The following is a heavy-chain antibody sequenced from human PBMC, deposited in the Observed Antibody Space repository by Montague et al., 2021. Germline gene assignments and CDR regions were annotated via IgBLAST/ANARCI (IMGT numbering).Heavy chain of an antibody. D-gene: IGHD7-27*01. Sequence: SETLSLTCTVTGGSISEFYWSWIRQSPEKGLEWIGYIYDSGTTSYNPSLKSRVTISAGTSMNQFSLNLRSVTAADTAVYFCARRLGIRAPFDYWGQGTLVTVSS. CDR3: ARRLGIRAPFDY. CDR1: GGSISEFY. J-gene: IGHJ4*02. V-gene: IGHV4-59*08. CDR2: IYDSGTT.